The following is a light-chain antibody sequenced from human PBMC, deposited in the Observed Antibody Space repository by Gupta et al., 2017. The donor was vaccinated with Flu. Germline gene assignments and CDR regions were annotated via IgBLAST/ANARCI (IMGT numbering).Light chain of an antibody. V-gene: IGKV3-20*01. CDR2: GAS. Sequence: PGALSLSPGGRASLCCRTSQSVNNNSFEWNQKEPGQAPRLIIYGASISAMGTTGRFSGSGAEKDFSLTSMRPEEEDFVVCYVQDDGSSWTFGQGTKVEIK. J-gene: IGKJ1*01. CDR1: QSVNNNS. CDR3: QDDGSSWT.